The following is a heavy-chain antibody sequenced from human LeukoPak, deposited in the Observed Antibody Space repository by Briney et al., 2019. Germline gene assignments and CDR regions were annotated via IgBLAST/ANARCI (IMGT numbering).Heavy chain of an antibody. CDR3: ARLWSYYDNSGFFEDY. Sequence: ASVKVSCKASTYTFTRYGISWVRQAPGQGLEWMGVINPVGGVTTYAQRFQGRVTMTRDTSTSTFDMELSSLKSEDTAVYYCARLWSYYDNSGFFEDYWGQGTLVTVSS. V-gene: IGHV1-46*01. CDR1: TYTFTRYG. J-gene: IGHJ4*02. CDR2: INPVGGVT. D-gene: IGHD3-22*01.